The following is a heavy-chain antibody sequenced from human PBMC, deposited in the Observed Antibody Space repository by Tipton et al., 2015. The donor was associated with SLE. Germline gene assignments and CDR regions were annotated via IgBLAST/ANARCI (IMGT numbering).Heavy chain of an antibody. Sequence: SLRLSCAGSGFIFSSYWMHWVRQSPGKGLVWVARISEDGRSTSYADSVKGRFTVSRDNAKKTLYLQMNSLRAEDTAVYSCGRGGLEPVDYWGQGTLVTVSS. J-gene: IGHJ4*02. CDR1: GFIFSSYW. CDR2: ISEDGRST. V-gene: IGHV3-74*01. CDR3: GRGGLEPVDY. D-gene: IGHD1-1*01.